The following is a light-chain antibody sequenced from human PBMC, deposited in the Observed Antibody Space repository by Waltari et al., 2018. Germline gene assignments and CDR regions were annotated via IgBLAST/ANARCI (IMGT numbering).Light chain of an antibody. CDR2: GAS. CDR3: QKYNTYSRT. J-gene: IGKJ1*01. CDR1: QSLSNW. Sequence: DIQMTQSPSTLSASIGDRVTITCRASQSLSNWLAWYQQKPGKAPKLLIYGASSLESGVPSRFSGSGSGTEFTLTISSLQPDDFATYYCQKYNTYSRTFGQGTTVEVK. V-gene: IGKV1-5*01.